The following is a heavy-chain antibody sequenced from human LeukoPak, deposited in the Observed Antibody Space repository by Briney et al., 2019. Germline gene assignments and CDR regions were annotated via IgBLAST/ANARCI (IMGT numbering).Heavy chain of an antibody. CDR1: GGSFSGYY. V-gene: IGHV4-34*01. Sequence: SETLSLTCAVYGGSFSGYYWSWIRQPPGKGLEWIGEINHSGSTNHNPSLKSRVTISVDTSKNQFSLKLSSVTAADTAVYYCARGSSSWYGRYNWFDPWGQGTLVTVSS. D-gene: IGHD6-13*01. CDR3: ARGSSSWYGRYNWFDP. CDR2: INHSGST. J-gene: IGHJ5*02.